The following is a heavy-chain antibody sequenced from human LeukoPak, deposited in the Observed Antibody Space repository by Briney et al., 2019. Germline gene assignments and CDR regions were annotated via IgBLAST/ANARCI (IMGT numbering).Heavy chain of an antibody. D-gene: IGHD2-15*01. CDR2: INGDGGGA. CDR1: GFTFSSYW. J-gene: IGHJ4*02. CDR3: ARDGSLPDY. V-gene: IGHV3-74*01. Sequence: PGGSLRLSCAASGFTFSSYWMHWVRQAPGKGLVWVSRINGDGGGAIYADSVKGRFTISRDNAKNTLYLQMNSLRAEDAAVYYCARDGSLPDYWGQGTLVTVSS.